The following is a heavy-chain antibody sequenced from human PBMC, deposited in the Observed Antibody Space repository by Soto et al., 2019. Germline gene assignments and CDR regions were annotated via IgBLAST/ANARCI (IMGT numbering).Heavy chain of an antibody. D-gene: IGHD2-2*01. CDR2: ISWNSGSI. CDR1: GFTFDDYA. Sequence: DVQLVESGGGLVQPGRSLRLSCAASGFTFDDYAMHWVRQAPGKGLEWVSGISWNSGSIGYADSVKGRFTISRDNAKNSLYLQMNSLPAEDAALYYGAKSGLGYCSSTSCSRLDWYFHLWGRGTLVTVSS. J-gene: IGHJ2*01. V-gene: IGHV3-9*01. CDR3: AKSGLGYCSSTSCSRLDWYFHL.